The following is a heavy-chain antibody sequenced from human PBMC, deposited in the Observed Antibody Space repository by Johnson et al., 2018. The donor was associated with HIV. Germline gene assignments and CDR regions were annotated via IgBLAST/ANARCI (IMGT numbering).Heavy chain of an antibody. D-gene: IGHD3-22*01. J-gene: IGHJ3*02. V-gene: IGHV3-66*01. CDR3: SREQISMMLRMGNAFNI. Sequence: VQLVESGGGLVQPGGSLRLSCTAYGFTVNSNYMSWVRQAPGKGLEWVSIIYSGGSTYYSDSVKGRFTISCDNYKNTRYLQRNSLRAGDTAVYYCSREQISMMLRMGNAFNIGGQGTRFSVSS. CDR1: GFTVNSNY. CDR2: IYSGGST.